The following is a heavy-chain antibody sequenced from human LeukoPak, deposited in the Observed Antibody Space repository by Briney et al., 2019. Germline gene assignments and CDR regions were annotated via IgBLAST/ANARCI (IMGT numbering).Heavy chain of an antibody. V-gene: IGHV1-69*13. CDR1: GGTFSSYA. J-gene: IGHJ5*02. CDR2: IIPIFGTA. D-gene: IGHD5-24*01. Sequence: ASVKVSCKASGGTFSSYAISWVRQAPGQGLEWMGGIIPIFGTANYAQKFQGRVTITADESTSTAYMELSSLRSEDTAVYYCARVPDGYNLGTYFDPWGQGTLVTVSS. CDR3: ARVPDGYNLGTYFDP.